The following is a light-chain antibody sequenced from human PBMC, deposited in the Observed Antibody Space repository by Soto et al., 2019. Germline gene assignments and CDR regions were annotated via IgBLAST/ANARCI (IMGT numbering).Light chain of an antibody. CDR2: DAS. V-gene: IGKV1-33*01. CDR3: QQSFAAPST. J-gene: IGKJ4*01. CDR1: EGITIY. Sequence: IPITQSPSSLSASVGDRVTITRRSAEGITIYLNWYQQKLGQAPNLLIYDASNLQTGVPSRFRGSGSGTDFIFTITSLQPEDVATYYCQQSFAAPSTFGGGTKVDI.